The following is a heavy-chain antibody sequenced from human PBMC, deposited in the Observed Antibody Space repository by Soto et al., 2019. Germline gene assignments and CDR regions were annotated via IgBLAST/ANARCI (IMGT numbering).Heavy chain of an antibody. Sequence: QITLKESGPPLVKPTQTLTLTCTFSGFSLRSSGVGVGWIRQPPGKAPEWLALIYWDDDTRYSPSLRSRLTITKDTSNNRVVLKMTNMDPVDTGTYYCAHTSGFGELLFWGQGTLVTVSS. CDR1: GFSLRSSGVG. CDR2: IYWDDDT. D-gene: IGHD3-10*01. V-gene: IGHV2-5*02. J-gene: IGHJ4*02. CDR3: AHTSGFGELLF.